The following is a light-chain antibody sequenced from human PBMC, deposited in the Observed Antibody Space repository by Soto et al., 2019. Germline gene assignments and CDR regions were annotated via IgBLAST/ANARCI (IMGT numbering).Light chain of an antibody. V-gene: IGKV1-5*03. CDR3: QQYGSSPRT. Sequence: GDRVTITCRASQSISSWLAWYQQKPGKAPKLLIYKASSLESGVPSRFSGSGSGTEFTLTISRREPEDFAVYYCQQYGSSPRTFGQGAKVDIK. CDR2: KAS. J-gene: IGKJ1*01. CDR1: QSISSW.